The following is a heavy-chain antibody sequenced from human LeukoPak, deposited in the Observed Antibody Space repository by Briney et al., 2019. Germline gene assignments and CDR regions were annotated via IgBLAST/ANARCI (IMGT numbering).Heavy chain of an antibody. J-gene: IGHJ4*02. D-gene: IGHD4-17*01. CDR2: VYHSGST. V-gene: IGHV4-4*02. CDR1: GFTFSSYW. CDR3: ARASHDYGDYSHFDY. Sequence: GSLRLSCAASGFTFSSYWMSWVRQSPGKGLEWTGSVYHSGSTYYNPSLKSRVTISVDKSKNQFSLKLSSVTAADTAVYYCARASHDYGDYSHFDYWGQGTLVTVSS.